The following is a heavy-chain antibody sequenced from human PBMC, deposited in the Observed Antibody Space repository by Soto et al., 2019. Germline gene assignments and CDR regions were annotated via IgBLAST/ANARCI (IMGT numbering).Heavy chain of an antibody. D-gene: IGHD2-15*01. Sequence: ASVKVSCKASGYTFTSYAIHWVRQAPGQRLEWMGWINAGNGNTKYSQKFHGRVTITRDTSASTAYMELSSLRSEDTAVYYCARGGGWDIVVVVAVPDYYYGMDVWGQGTTVTVSS. V-gene: IGHV1-3*01. CDR1: GYTFTSYA. J-gene: IGHJ6*02. CDR3: ARGGGWDIVVVVAVPDYYYGMDV. CDR2: INAGNGNT.